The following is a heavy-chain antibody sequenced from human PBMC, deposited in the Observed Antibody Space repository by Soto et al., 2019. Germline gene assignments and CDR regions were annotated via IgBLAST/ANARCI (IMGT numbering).Heavy chain of an antibody. D-gene: IGHD3-10*01. CDR1: GYTFTSYG. CDR3: ARAPSVVRGVIFHFDY. V-gene: IGHV1-18*01. J-gene: IGHJ4*02. CDR2: ISAYNGNT. Sequence: ASVKVSCKASGYTFTSYGISWVRQAPGQGLEWMGWISAYNGNTNYAQKLQGRVTMTTDTSTSTAYMELRSLRSDDTAVYYCARAPSVVRGVIFHFDYWGQGTLVTVSS.